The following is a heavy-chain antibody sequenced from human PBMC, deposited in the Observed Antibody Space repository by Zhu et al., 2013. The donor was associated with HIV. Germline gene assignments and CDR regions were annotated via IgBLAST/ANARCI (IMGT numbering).Heavy chain of an antibody. J-gene: IGHJ6*02. CDR1: GGTFSSYA. D-gene: IGHD2-21*02. CDR2: IIPIFGTA. V-gene: IGHV1-69*12. CDR3: ARDGSIVVATVGYYYGMDV. Sequence: QVQLVQSGAEVKKPGSSVKVSCKASGGTFSSYAISWVRQAPGQGLEWMGGIIPIFGTANYAQKFQGRVTITADESTSTAYMELSSLRSEDTAVYYCARDGSIVVATVGYYYGMDVWGQGTTVTVSS.